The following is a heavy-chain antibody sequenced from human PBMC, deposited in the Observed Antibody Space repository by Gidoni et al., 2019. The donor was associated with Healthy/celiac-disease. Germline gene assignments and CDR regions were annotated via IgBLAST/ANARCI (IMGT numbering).Heavy chain of an antibody. CDR1: GGSFSGYY. V-gene: IGHV4-34*01. Sequence: QVQLQQWGAGLLKPSETLSLTCAVYGGSFSGYYWSWIRQPPGKGLEWIGEINHSGSTNYNPSLKSRVTISVDTSKNQFSLKLSSVTAADTAVYYCARGRLRYFDWPKRGAGWFDPWGQGTLVTVSS. J-gene: IGHJ5*02. CDR3: ARGRLRYFDWPKRGAGWFDP. CDR2: INHSGST. D-gene: IGHD3-9*01.